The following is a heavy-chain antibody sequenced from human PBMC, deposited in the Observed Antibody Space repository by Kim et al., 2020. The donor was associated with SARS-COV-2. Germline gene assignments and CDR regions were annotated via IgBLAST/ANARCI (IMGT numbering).Heavy chain of an antibody. CDR2: INPNSGGT. J-gene: IGHJ6*02. D-gene: IGHD6-6*01. V-gene: IGHV1-2*06. Sequence: ASVKVSCQASGYTFTGYYMHWVRQAPGQGLEWMGRINPNSGGTNYAQKFQGRVTMTRDTSISTAYMELSRLRSDDTAVYYCARGEYSSSAIVLYYYYGMDVWGQGTTVTVSS. CDR3: ARGEYSSSAIVLYYYYGMDV. CDR1: GYTFTGYY.